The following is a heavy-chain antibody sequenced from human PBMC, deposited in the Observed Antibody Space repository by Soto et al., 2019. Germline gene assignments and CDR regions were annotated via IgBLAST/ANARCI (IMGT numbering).Heavy chain of an antibody. CDR2: IIPILGIA. V-gene: IGHV1-69*04. CDR3: ARDGCSHSSTCLGY. J-gene: IGHJ4*02. CDR1: GGTFSSYT. D-gene: IGHD2-2*01. Sequence: SVKVSCKASGGTFSSYTISWVRQAPGQGLEWMGRIIPILGIANYAQKFQGRVTITADKSTSTAYMELSSLRSEDTAVYYCARDGCSHSSTCLGYWGQGSLVTVSS.